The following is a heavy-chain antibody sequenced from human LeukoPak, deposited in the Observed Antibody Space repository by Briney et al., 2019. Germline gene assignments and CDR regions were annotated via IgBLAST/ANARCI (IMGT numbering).Heavy chain of an antibody. CDR3: GYQGSWEHCFDY. J-gene: IGHJ4*02. D-gene: IGHD1-26*01. CDR2: IKSKTDGGTT. V-gene: IGHV3-15*01. CDR1: GFTFSDAW. Sequence: PGGSLRLSYAASGFTFSDAWVSCVRQAPGKALEGCGRIKSKTDGGTTDYAAPVKGRFTLSRDDSDSTLYLQMHGLKPDDTAVYYCGYQGSWEHCFDYWGQGTLVTVSS.